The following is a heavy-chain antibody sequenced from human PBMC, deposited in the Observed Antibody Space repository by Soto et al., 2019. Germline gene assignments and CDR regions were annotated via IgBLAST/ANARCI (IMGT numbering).Heavy chain of an antibody. CDR2: IDPSDSYT. J-gene: IGHJ4*02. D-gene: IGHD2-15*01. CDR1: GYSFTSYW. CDR3: ARQDCSGGSCYSAGPVDY. V-gene: IGHV5-10-1*01. Sequence: GESLKISCKGSGYSFTSYWISWVRQMPGKGLEWMGRIDPSDSYTNYSPSFQGHVTISADKSISTAYPQWSSLKASDTAMYYCARQDCSGGSCYSAGPVDYWGQGTLVTVSS.